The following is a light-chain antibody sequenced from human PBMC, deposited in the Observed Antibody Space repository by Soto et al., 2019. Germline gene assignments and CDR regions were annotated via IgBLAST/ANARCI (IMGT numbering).Light chain of an antibody. CDR1: SSDVGSYNF. CDR3: CSYAGSSTHVL. V-gene: IGLV2-23*01. CDR2: EGS. Sequence: QSALTQPASVSGSPGQSITISCTGTSSDVGSYNFVSWYQQHPGKAPKLMIYEGSQRPSGVSNRFSGSKSGNTASLTISGLQAEDEADYYCCSYAGSSTHVLFGGGTKLTVL. J-gene: IGLJ2*01.